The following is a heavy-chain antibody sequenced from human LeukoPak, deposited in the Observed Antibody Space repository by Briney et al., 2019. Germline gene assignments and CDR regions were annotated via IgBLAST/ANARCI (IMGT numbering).Heavy chain of an antibody. V-gene: IGHV3-74*01. Sequence: GGSLRPSCAASRFTLSSYWMHWVRQAPGKGLVWVSRINTDGSSTNYADSVKGRFTISRDNAMNTLYLQMNNLRAEDTAVYYCASRTGVYWGQGTLVSVSS. D-gene: IGHD1-14*01. CDR1: RFTLSSYW. J-gene: IGHJ4*02. CDR3: ASRTGVY. CDR2: INTDGSST.